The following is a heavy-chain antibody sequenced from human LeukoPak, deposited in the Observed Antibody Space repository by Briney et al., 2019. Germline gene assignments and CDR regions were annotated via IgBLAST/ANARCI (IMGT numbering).Heavy chain of an antibody. CDR3: ARDKPPYIMDV. Sequence: ASVKVSCKASGYTFTRYGISWVRPAPGQVLAWMGWISGDNANTNLAQKFQGRVIMTTDTSTTTAYMELRSLRTEDTAIYYCARDKPPYIMDVWGQGTTVTVPS. J-gene: IGHJ6*02. D-gene: IGHD3-16*01. CDR2: ISGDNANT. CDR1: GYTFTRYG. V-gene: IGHV1-18*01.